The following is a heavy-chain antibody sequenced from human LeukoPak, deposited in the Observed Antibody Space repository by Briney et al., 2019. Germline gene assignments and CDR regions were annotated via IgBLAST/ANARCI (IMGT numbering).Heavy chain of an antibody. V-gene: IGHV3-21*01. D-gene: IGHD6-19*01. CDR2: ISSSGTYK. CDR1: RFTFSSYS. CDR3: AKGKDSVAGATNDY. Sequence: GGSLRLSCEASRFTFSSYSMNWVRQAPGKGLEWVSSISSSGTYKYYADSVKGRFTISRDNAKNSLYLQMNSLRAEDTAVYYCAKGKDSVAGATNDYWGQGTLVTVSS. J-gene: IGHJ4*02.